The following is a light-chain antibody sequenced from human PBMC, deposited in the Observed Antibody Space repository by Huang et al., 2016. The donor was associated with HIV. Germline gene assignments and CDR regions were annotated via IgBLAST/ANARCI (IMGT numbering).Light chain of an antibody. Sequence: EIVMTQSPATLSVSPGERATLSCRASQSVRSNLAWYQQKPGQAPRRLIYGASTRATGIPARFSGSGSGTEFTLTISSLQSEDFAVYNCQHYANWPWFTFGQGTKVEIK. CDR2: GAS. CDR1: QSVRSN. V-gene: IGKV3-15*01. J-gene: IGKJ2*01. CDR3: QHYANWPWFT.